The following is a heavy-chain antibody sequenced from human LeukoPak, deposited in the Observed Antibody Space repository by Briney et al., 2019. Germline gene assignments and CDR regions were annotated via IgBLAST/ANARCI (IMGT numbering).Heavy chain of an antibody. J-gene: IGHJ6*03. Sequence: PGGSLRLSCAASGFTFSSYGMHWVRQAPGKGLDWVAFIRYDGSNKYYADSVKGRFTISRDNSKDTLYLQMNSLRAEDTAVYYCARDREEDYYMDVWGKGTTVTVSS. V-gene: IGHV3-30*02. CDR2: IRYDGSNK. CDR1: GFTFSSYG. CDR3: ARDREEDYYMDV.